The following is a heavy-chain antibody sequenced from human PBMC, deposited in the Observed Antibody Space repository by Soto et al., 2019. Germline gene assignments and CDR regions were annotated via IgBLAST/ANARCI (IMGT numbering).Heavy chain of an antibody. CDR3: ARGSLRIFGVVNVFDF. CDR2: ISAYNGNT. CDR1: GYTFTSYG. D-gene: IGHD3-3*01. Sequence: ASVKVSCKASGYTFTSYGISWVRQAPGQGLEWMGWISAYNGNTNYAQKLQGRVTMTTDTSTSTAYMELRSLRSDDTAVYYCARGSLRIFGVVNVFDFWGQGTLDTVSS. J-gene: IGHJ4*02. V-gene: IGHV1-18*01.